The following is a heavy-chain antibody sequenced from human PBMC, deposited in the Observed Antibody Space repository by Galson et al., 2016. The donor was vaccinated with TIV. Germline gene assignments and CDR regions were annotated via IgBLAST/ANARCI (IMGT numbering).Heavy chain of an antibody. CDR1: GFTFRTYW. Sequence: SLRLSCAASGFTFRTYWMTWVRQAPGKGLEWVANIQDIGDGKKYVESVKGRFTISRDNTKNSLFPQMNSLRAEDTALYYCARAVPEIPETLDYWGQGTLVTVSS. V-gene: IGHV3-7*01. CDR3: ARAVPEIPETLDY. J-gene: IGHJ4*02. CDR2: IQDIGDGK. D-gene: IGHD2-2*02.